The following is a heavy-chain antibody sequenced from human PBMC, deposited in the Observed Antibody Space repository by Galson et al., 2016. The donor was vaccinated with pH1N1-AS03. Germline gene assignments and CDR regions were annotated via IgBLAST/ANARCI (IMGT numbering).Heavy chain of an antibody. CDR3: ARKMGGGSALDT. CDR2: VLPLFGKT. CDR1: GGPFTNFA. D-gene: IGHD3-16*01. J-gene: IGHJ3*02. V-gene: IGHV1-69*13. Sequence: SVKVSCKASGGPFTNFAINWVRQAPGQGLEWMGGVLPLFGKTNYAEKFQGRLTITAGGISYMELNSLTSEDTAVYFWARKMGGGSALDTWGQGTVVTVSS.